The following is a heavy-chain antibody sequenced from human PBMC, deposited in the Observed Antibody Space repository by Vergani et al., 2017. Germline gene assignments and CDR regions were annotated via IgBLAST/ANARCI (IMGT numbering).Heavy chain of an antibody. CDR2: INHSGST. CDR3: ARVTISDPSDDLEWLLNYYYYGMDV. V-gene: IGHV4-34*01. J-gene: IGHJ6*02. D-gene: IGHD3-3*01. Sequence: QVQLQQWGAGLLKPSETLSLTCAVYGGSFSGYYWSWIRQPPGKGLEWIGEINHSGSTNYNPSLKSRVTISVDTSKNQFSLKLSSVTAADTAVYYCARVTISDPSDDLEWLLNYYYYGMDVWGQGTTVTVSS. CDR1: GGSFSGYY.